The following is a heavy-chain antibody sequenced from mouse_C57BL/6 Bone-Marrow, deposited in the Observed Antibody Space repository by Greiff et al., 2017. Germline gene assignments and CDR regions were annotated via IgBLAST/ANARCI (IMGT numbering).Heavy chain of an antibody. J-gene: IGHJ3*01. CDR1: GFNITDYY. Sequence: EVQLQQSGAELVKPGASVKFSCTATGFNITDYYMHWVKQRPEQGLEWIGKIDPEVGGTKYAPKFQGKATITADTSSNTAYMQLSSLTSEDTALYYCSRRAYWGQGTLVTVSA. CDR2: IDPEVGGT. V-gene: IGHV14-2*01. CDR3: SRRAY.